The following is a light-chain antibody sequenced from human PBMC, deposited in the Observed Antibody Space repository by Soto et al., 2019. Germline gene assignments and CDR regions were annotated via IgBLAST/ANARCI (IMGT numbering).Light chain of an antibody. Sequence: EIVLTQSPGTLSLSPGERATLSCRASHSVSSNALAWYHQKRGLVPRLLIFGASTRATGIPDRFSGSGSGTDFTLTISRLEPEDFAVYYCQQYGSSPRTFGQGTTVEIK. CDR2: GAS. CDR3: QQYGSSPRT. CDR1: HSVSSNA. J-gene: IGKJ1*01. V-gene: IGKV3-20*01.